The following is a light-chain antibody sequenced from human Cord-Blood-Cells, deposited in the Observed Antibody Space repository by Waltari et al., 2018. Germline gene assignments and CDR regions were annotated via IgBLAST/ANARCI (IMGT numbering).Light chain of an antibody. CDR2: AAS. V-gene: IGKV1-8*01. CDR1: QGISSY. J-gene: IGKJ2*01. CDR3: QQYYSYPYT. Sequence: AIRITPSPSSLSASTGDRVTITCRASQGISSYLAWYQQKPGKAPKLLIYAASTLQSGVPSRFSGSGSGTDVTLTISCLQSEDFATYYCQQYYSYPYTFGQGTKLEIK.